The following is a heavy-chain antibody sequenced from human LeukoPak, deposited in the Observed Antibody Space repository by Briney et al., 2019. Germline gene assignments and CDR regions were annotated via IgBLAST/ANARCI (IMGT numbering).Heavy chain of an antibody. Sequence: GGSLRLSCAASGFTFSSYSMNWVRQAPGKGLEWVSSISSSSSYIYYADSVKGRFTISRDNAKNSLYLQMNSLRAEDTAVYYCAREGPTSDAFDIWGHGTMVTVSS. CDR1: GFTFSSYS. CDR2: ISSSSSYI. CDR3: AREGPTSDAFDI. V-gene: IGHV3-21*01. J-gene: IGHJ3*02.